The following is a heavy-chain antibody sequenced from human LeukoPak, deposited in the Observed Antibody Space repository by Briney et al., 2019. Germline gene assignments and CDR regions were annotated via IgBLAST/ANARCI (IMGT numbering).Heavy chain of an antibody. Sequence: SETLSLTCTVSGGYISSYYWSWIRQPPGKGLEWIGSIYYSGSTYYNPSLKSRVTISVDTSKNQFSLRLSSVTAADTAVYYCARLLRYFDWLPYYFDYWGQGTLVTVSS. J-gene: IGHJ4*02. CDR2: IYYSGST. V-gene: IGHV4-59*05. CDR1: GGYISSYY. CDR3: ARLLRYFDWLPYYFDY. D-gene: IGHD3-9*01.